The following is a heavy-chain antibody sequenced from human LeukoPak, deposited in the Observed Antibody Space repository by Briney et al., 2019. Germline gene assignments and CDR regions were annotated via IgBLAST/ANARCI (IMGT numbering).Heavy chain of an antibody. CDR2: ISGSGGST. CDR1: GFTFSSYA. D-gene: IGHD3-22*01. J-gene: IGHJ4*02. CDR3: AKIGYYYDSSGYYYFGY. V-gene: IGHV3-23*01. Sequence: EAGGSLRLSCAASGFTFSSYAISWVRQAPGKGLEWVSAISGSGGSTYYADSVKGRFTISRDNSKNTLYLQMNSLRAEDTAVYYCAKIGYYYDSSGYYYFGYWGQGTLVTVSS.